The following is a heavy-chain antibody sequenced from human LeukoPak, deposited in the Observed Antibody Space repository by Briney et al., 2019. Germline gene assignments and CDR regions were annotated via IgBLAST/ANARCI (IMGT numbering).Heavy chain of an antibody. Sequence: GGSLRLSCAASGFTSSSYWMSWVRQAPGKGLEWVANIKQDGSEKYYVDSVKGRFTISRDNTKNSLYLQMNSLRAEDTAVYYCARDRGSSGWYEFDYWGQGTLVTVSS. V-gene: IGHV3-7*01. CDR1: GFTSSSYW. CDR3: ARDRGSSGWYEFDY. CDR2: IKQDGSEK. D-gene: IGHD6-19*01. J-gene: IGHJ4*02.